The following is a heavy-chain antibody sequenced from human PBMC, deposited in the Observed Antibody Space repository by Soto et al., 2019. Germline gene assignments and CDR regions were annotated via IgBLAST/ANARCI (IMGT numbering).Heavy chain of an antibody. D-gene: IGHD6-13*01. V-gene: IGHV1-8*01. CDR3: ARGPYSSSWDYYYYYMDV. CDR1: GYTFTSYD. J-gene: IGHJ6*03. Sequence: ASVKVSCNASGYTFTSYDINWVRQATGQGLEWMGWMNPNSGNTGYAQKFQGRVTMTRNTSISTAYMELSSLRSEDTAVYYCARGPYSSSWDYYYYYMDVWGKGTTVTVSS. CDR2: MNPNSGNT.